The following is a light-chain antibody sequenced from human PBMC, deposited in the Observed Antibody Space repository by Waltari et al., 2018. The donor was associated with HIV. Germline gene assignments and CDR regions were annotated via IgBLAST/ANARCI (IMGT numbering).Light chain of an antibody. CDR2: DVN. J-gene: IGLJ2*01. CDR3: CSYADTYFVL. V-gene: IGLV2-11*01. CDR1: SRTVRGYNY. Sequence: QSALTQPRSVSGSPGPSVTIPCTGTSRTVRGYNYVSWYQHHPNKGPKLLIYDVNKRPSGVPDRFSGSKSGNTASLTISGLQAEDEADYYCCSYADTYFVLFGGRTKLTVL.